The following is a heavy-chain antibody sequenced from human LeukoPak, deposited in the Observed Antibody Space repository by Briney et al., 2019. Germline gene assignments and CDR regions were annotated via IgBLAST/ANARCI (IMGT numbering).Heavy chain of an antibody. CDR3: ARGHTTVTRFLDY. Sequence: GGSLTLSCAASDFSFSSYSMTWVRQAPGKGLEWVSIISGGGDLTFYADSVKGRFTISRDNPKNTLYLQMNSVRVEDTGVYYCARGHTTVTRFLDYWGQGTLVTVSS. V-gene: IGHV3-23*01. D-gene: IGHD4-17*01. CDR1: DFSFSSYS. CDR2: ISGGGDLT. J-gene: IGHJ4*02.